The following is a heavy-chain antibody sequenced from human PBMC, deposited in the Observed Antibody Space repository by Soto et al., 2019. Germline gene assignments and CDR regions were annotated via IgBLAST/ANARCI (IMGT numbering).Heavy chain of an antibody. CDR2: IYPGDSDT. V-gene: IGHV5-51*01. Sequence: GESLKISCKGSGYSFTSYWIGWVRQMPGKGLEWMGIIYPGDSDTRYSPSFQGQVTISADKSISTAYLQWSSLKASDTAMYYCASTVTTWENYYGMDVWGQGTTVTVSS. J-gene: IGHJ6*02. CDR1: GYSFTSYW. D-gene: IGHD4-17*01. CDR3: ASTVTTWENYYGMDV.